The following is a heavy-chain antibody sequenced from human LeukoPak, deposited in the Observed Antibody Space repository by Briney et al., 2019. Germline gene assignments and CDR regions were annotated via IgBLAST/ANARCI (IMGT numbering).Heavy chain of an antibody. D-gene: IGHD3-22*01. CDR3: ARGMEAYDSSGSYYVFVFAFDI. Sequence: SETLSLTCTVSGGSISSYYWSWIRQPPGKGLEWIGYIYYSGSTNYNPSLKSRVTISVDTSKNQFSLKLSSVTAADTAVYYCARGMEAYDSSGSYYVFVFAFDIWGQGTMVTVSS. CDR2: IYYSGST. J-gene: IGHJ3*02. V-gene: IGHV4-59*08. CDR1: GGSISSYY.